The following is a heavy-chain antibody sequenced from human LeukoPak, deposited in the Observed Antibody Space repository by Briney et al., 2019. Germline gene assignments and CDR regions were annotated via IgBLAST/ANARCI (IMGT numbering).Heavy chain of an antibody. D-gene: IGHD3-22*01. Sequence: ASVKVSCKTSGYTFTNYDINWVRQATGQGLEWMGWMNPNSGNTGYAQKFQGRVTMTRSTSTSTAYMELSGLRSEDTAVYYCARDGPSTYYDSSGYRGDYWGQGTLVTVSS. CDR3: ARDGPSTYYDSSGYRGDY. V-gene: IGHV1-8*01. CDR1: GYTFTNYD. J-gene: IGHJ4*02. CDR2: MNPNSGNT.